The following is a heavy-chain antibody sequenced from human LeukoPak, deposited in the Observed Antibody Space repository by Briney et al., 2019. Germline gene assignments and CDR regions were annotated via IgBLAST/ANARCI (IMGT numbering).Heavy chain of an antibody. J-gene: IGHJ4*02. CDR3: ARDPIGYSYIDY. CDR2: ISATGGTI. D-gene: IGHD5-18*01. Sequence: GGSLRLSCAASGFTFSSNGMNWVRQAPGKGLEWVSYISATGGTIYYADSVKGRFTISRDNAKNTLYLQMNSLRAEDTALYYCARDPIGYSYIDYWGQGTLVTVSS. CDR1: GFTFSSNG. V-gene: IGHV3-48*04.